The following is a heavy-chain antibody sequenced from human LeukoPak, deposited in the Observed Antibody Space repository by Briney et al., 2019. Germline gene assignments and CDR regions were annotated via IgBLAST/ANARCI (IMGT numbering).Heavy chain of an antibody. CDR3: VSGMIEFDY. Sequence: GGSLRLSCAASGFTFSSYEMNWVRQAPGKGLEWVSYISSSGSTIYYADSVEGRFTISRDNAKNSLFPQMNSLRVEDTSVYYCVSGMIEFDYWGQGTRVTVSS. D-gene: IGHD3-22*01. CDR1: GFTFSSYE. J-gene: IGHJ4*02. V-gene: IGHV3-48*03. CDR2: ISSSGSTI.